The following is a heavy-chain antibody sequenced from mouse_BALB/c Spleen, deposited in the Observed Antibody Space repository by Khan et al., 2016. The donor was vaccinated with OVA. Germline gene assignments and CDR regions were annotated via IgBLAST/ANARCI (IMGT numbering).Heavy chain of an antibody. J-gene: IGHJ3*01. V-gene: IGHV5-9-1*01. CDR3: ANGNYGWFAY. CDR1: GFTFSSFV. CDR2: ISSAGTYT. D-gene: IGHD2-1*01. Sequence: EVELVESGGDLVKTGGSLKLSCAASGFTFSSFVMSWVRQTPEKRLEWVATISSAGTYTYYLDSVKGRCTIPRDNAKNTLYLQMNSLRSEDTAMYYCANGNYGWFAYWGQGTLVTVSA.